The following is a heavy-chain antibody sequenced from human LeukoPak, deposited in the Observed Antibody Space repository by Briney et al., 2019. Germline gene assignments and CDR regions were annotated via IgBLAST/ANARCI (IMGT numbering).Heavy chain of an antibody. CDR1: GYPISSSYY. D-gene: IGHD6-19*01. J-gene: IGHJ4*02. V-gene: IGHV4-38-2*01. CDR3: ASYSSGWYYFDC. CDR2: IYHSGST. Sequence: SETLSLTCAVSGYPISSSYYWGWIRQSPGKGLEWIGSIYHSGSTYCNPSLKSRVTISVDTSNNQISLKVSSVTAADTAVYYCASYSSGWYYFDCWGQGTLVTASS.